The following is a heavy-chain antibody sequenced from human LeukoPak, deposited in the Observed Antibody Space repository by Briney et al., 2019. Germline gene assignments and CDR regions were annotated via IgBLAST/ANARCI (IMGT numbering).Heavy chain of an antibody. D-gene: IGHD4-17*01. CDR2: ISYDGSNK. CDR3: ARETGSAVGSTDFDY. J-gene: IGHJ4*02. CDR1: GFTFSSYW. V-gene: IGHV3-30-3*01. Sequence: PGGSLRLSCAASGFTFSSYWMHWVRQAPGKGLEWVAVISYDGSNKYYADSVKGRFTISRDNSKNTLYLQMNSLRAEDTAVYYCARETGSAVGSTDFDYWGQGTLVTVSS.